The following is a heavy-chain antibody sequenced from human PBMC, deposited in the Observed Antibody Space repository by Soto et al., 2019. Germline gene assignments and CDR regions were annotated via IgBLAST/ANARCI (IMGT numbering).Heavy chain of an antibody. CDR3: ANWGKSGSDF. CDR2: IGGRGTSA. Sequence: EVQLLESGGGLVQPGGSLRLSCAASGFSFSNYAMSWVRQAPGKGLEWLSGIGGRGTSAYYADSVKGRFAISRDNSKNTLYLQMDSLRAEDTAVYYCANWGKSGSDFWGQGTLVTVSS. V-gene: IGHV3-23*01. D-gene: IGHD1-26*01. J-gene: IGHJ4*02. CDR1: GFSFSNYA.